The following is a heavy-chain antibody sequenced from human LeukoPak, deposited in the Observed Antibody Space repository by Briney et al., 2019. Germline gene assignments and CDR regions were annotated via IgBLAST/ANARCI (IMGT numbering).Heavy chain of an antibody. CDR2: INHSGST. V-gene: IGHV4-34*01. J-gene: IGHJ6*02. CDR3: ARQHIVVVTAVWYYGMDV. Sequence: SETLSLTCAVYGGSYSGYYGSWIRQPPGKGLEWIGEINHSGSTNYNPSLKSRVTISVDTSKNQFSLKLSSVTAADTAVYYCARQHIVVVTAVWYYGMDVWRQGTTVTVSS. CDR1: GGSYSGYY. D-gene: IGHD2-21*02.